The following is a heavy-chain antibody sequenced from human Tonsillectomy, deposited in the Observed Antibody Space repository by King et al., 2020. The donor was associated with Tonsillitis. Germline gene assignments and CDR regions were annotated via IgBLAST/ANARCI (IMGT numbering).Heavy chain of an antibody. J-gene: IGHJ3*02. CDR1: GGSISGSSYY. D-gene: IGHD6-19*01. CDR3: ARVLRGWSDAFDI. Sequence: QLQESGPGLVKPSETLSLTCTVSGGSISGSSYYWGWIRQPPGKGLEWIGSIYYSGTTYYNPSLKSRVTISVDTSKNQFSLKLSSVTAAATAVYYCARVLRGWSDAFDIWGQGTMVTVSS. V-gene: IGHV4-39*01. CDR2: IYYSGTT.